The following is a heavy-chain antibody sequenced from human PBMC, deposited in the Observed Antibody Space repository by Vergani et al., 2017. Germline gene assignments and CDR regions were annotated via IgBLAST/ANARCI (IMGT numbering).Heavy chain of an antibody. CDR3: ARDSGPENTIFGVVNHYYYYYYMDV. CDR1: GFTFSSYS. Sequence: EVQLLESGGGLVQPGGSLRLSCAASGFTFSSYSMNWVRQAPGKGLEWVSSISSSSSYIYYADSVKGRFTISRDNAKNSLYLKMNSLRAEDTAVYYCARDSGPENTIFGVVNHYYYYYYMDVWGKGTTVTVSS. D-gene: IGHD3-3*01. J-gene: IGHJ6*03. V-gene: IGHV3-21*01. CDR2: ISSSSSYI.